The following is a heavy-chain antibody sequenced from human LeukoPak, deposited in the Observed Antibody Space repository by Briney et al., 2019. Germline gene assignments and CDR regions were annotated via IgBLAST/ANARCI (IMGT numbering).Heavy chain of an antibody. J-gene: IGHJ4*02. D-gene: IGHD3-3*01. CDR1: GGSITDSY. Sequence: SETLSLTCTVSGGSITDSYLRWVRQPPGRGLEWIGYVYHIGGTNYSPSLRSRVAISLAASKTQFYLTLTSVTAADTALYFCARPKVGGIFDSWGPGNLVTVSS. V-gene: IGHV4-59*12. CDR2: VYHIGGT. CDR3: ARPKVGGIFDS.